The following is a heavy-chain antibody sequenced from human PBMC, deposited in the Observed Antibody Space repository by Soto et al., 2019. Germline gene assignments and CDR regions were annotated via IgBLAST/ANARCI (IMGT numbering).Heavy chain of an antibody. CDR2: INPGNGDA. CDR3: ARKDYYDSGMYYFDY. Sequence: ASVKASCKTSGYTFNKYPIHWVRQAPGQGLEWMGWINPGNGDAGYSQKFQDRVTITRDTSASTAYMELSSLRSEDTAVYYCARKDYYDSGMYYFDYWGQGTLVTVSS. CDR1: GYTFNKYP. J-gene: IGHJ4*02. V-gene: IGHV1-3*01. D-gene: IGHD3-22*01.